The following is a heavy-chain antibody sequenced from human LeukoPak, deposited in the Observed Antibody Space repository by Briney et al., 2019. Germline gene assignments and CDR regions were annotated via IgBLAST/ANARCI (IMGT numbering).Heavy chain of an antibody. V-gene: IGHV1-3*01. J-gene: IGHJ5*02. D-gene: IGHD6-6*01. CDR1: GGTFSSYA. Sequence: ASVKVSCTASGGTFSSYAISWVRQAPGQRLEWMGWINAGNGNTKYSQKFQGRVTMTRNTSISTAYMELSSLRSEDTAVYYCARGSASYNWFDPWGQGTLVTVSS. CDR2: INAGNGNT. CDR3: ARGSASYNWFDP.